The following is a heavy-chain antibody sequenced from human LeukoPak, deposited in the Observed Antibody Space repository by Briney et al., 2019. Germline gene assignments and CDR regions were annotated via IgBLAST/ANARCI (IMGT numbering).Heavy chain of an antibody. V-gene: IGHV3-23*01. CDR1: GFTFSSYA. J-gene: IGHJ5*01. D-gene: IGHD3-10*01. CDR2: ISATGVST. CDR3: AKGSGRYGSGSFSDS. Sequence: PGGSLRLSCAASGFTFSSYAMGWVRQAPGKGLEWVSSISATGVSTYFAASVRGRFTISRDNSMNTQYLQMNSLRAEDTAVYYCAKGSGRYGSGSFSDSWGQGTLVTDSS.